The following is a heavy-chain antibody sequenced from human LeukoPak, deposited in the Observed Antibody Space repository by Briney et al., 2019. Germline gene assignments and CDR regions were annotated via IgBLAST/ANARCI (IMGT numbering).Heavy chain of an antibody. CDR3: ARRAYCGGDCFIDY. Sequence: GESLKISCKGSGYTFTSYWIGWVRQMPGKGLEWMGIIYPGDSDTRYSPSFQGQVTISADKSTSTAYLQWSSLKASDTAIYYCARRAYCGGDCFIDYWGQGTLVTVSS. D-gene: IGHD2-21*02. CDR2: IYPGDSDT. CDR1: GYTFTSYW. V-gene: IGHV5-51*01. J-gene: IGHJ4*02.